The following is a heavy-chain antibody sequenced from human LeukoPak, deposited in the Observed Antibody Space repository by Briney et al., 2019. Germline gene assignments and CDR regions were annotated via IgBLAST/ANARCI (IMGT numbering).Heavy chain of an antibody. J-gene: IGHJ3*02. D-gene: IGHD6-19*01. Sequence: PGGSLRLSCAASGFTFSSYSMNWVRQAPGKGLEWVSSISSSSSYIYYADSVKGRFTISRDNSKNTLYLQMNSLRAEDTAVYYCARAGGWYLVVDAFDIWGQGTMVTVSS. CDR1: GFTFSSYS. CDR3: ARAGGWYLVVDAFDI. V-gene: IGHV3-21*01. CDR2: ISSSSSYI.